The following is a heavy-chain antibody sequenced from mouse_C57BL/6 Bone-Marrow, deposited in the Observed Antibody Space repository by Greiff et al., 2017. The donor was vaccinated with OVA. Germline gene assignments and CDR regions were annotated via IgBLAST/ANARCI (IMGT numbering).Heavy chain of an antibody. J-gene: IGHJ3*01. D-gene: IGHD2-4*01. V-gene: IGHV5-6*01. CDR3: AGQDYGAWFAY. Sequence: EVKLMESGGDLVKPGGSLKLSCAASGFTFSSYGMSWVRQTPDKRLEWVATISSGGSYTYYPDSVKGRFTISRANATNTLYLQMSSLKSEDTAMYYCAGQDYGAWFAYWGQGTLVTVSA. CDR1: GFTFSSYG. CDR2: ISSGGSYT.